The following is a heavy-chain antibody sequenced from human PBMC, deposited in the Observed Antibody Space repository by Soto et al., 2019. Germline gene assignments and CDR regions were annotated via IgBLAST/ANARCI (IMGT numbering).Heavy chain of an antibody. CDR1: GFTFDGYA. V-gene: IGHV3-23*01. J-gene: IGHJ4*02. CDR3: ARAREVTFIRMPSSH. Sequence: GGSLRLSCAASGFTFDGYAMSWVRQAPGKGLQWVSSIGGSGGGTYYADSVKGRFTISRDNSKNTLYLQMNSLRAEDTAVYYCARAREVTFIRMPSSHWGQGTLVTVSS. D-gene: IGHD6-6*01. CDR2: IGGSGGGT.